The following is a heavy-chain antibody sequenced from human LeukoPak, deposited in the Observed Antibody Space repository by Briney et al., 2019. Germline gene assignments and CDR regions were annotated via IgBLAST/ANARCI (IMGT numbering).Heavy chain of an antibody. CDR1: GFTFSSYA. J-gene: IGHJ1*01. Sequence: GSLRLSCAASGFTFSSYAMSWVRQAPGKGLEWVSAISGSGGSTYYADSVKGRFTISRDNSKNTLYLQMNSLRAEDTAVYYCARDGTSSGYLREVYFQHWGQGTLVTVSS. CDR3: ARDGTSSGYLREVYFQH. V-gene: IGHV3-23*01. D-gene: IGHD3-22*01. CDR2: ISGSGGST.